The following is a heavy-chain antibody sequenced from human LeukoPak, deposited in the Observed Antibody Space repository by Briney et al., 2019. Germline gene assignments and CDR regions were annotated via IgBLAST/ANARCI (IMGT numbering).Heavy chain of an antibody. CDR1: GFTYSSYG. CDR3: AKGDAFDI. V-gene: IGHV3-30*18. CDR2: ISYDGSNK. J-gene: IGHJ3*02. Sequence: GGSLRLSCAASGFTYSSYGMHWVRQAPGKGLEWVAVISYDGSNKYYADSVKGRFTISRDNSKNTLYLQMNSLRAEDTAVYYCAKGDAFDIWGQGTMVTVSS.